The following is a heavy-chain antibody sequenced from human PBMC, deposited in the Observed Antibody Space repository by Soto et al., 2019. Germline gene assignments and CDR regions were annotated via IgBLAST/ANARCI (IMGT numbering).Heavy chain of an antibody. CDR2: VSAYNGNT. J-gene: IGHJ6*02. V-gene: IGHV1-18*01. CDR3: AIWGSWLGVLLPRPLLWVIYYYYGIDV. Sequence: QVQMVQSGAEVKKPGASVKVSCQASGYTYTSYGISWVRQAPGQGLEWMGWVSAYNGNTNYAQKLQGRVTMTTNTSTSTAYREQRSLRYHDAAVYYCAIWGSWLGVLLPRPLLWVIYYYYGIDVSAQGTTVT. D-gene: IGHD3-10*01. CDR1: GYTYTSYG.